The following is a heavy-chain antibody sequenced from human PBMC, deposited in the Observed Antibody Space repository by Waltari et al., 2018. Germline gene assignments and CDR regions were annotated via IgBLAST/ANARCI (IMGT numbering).Heavy chain of an antibody. CDR2: INPNSGDT. CDR3: ARGAPLIGGEQYLDN. V-gene: IGHV1-2*02. D-gene: IGHD2-21*01. CDR1: GYVFTAYH. J-gene: IGHJ4*02. Sequence: QVQLVQSGAEVKKPGASGKVSCKTSGYVFTAYHMFWVRQAPGQGLQCMGWINPNSGDTDYAQKFQGRVIMTRDTSITTAYIELSNLTSDDTAIYYCARGAPLIGGEQYLDNWGQGTLVTVSS.